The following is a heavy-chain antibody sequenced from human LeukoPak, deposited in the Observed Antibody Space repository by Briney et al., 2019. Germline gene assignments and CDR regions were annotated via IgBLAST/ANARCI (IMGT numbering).Heavy chain of an antibody. CDR1: GFTFSSYA. J-gene: IGHJ1*01. V-gene: IGHV3-23*01. CDR2: ISGSGGST. CDR3: AKPGYCSSTSCYQRAFQH. D-gene: IGHD2-2*01. Sequence: GGSLRLPCAASGFTFSSYAMSWVRQAPGKGLEWVSAISGSGGSTYYADSVKGRFTISRDNSKNTLYLQMNSLRAEDTAVYYCAKPGYCSSTSCYQRAFQHWGQGTLVTVSS.